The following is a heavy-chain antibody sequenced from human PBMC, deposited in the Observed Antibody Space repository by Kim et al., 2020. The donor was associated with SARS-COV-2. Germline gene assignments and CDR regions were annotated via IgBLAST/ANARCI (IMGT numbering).Heavy chain of an antibody. V-gene: IGHV1-69*01. Sequence: AQKFQGRVTITADESTSTAYMELSSLRSEDTAVYYCARGISSYYYYGMDVWGQGTTVTVSS. D-gene: IGHD3-10*01. J-gene: IGHJ6*02. CDR3: ARGISSYYYYGMDV.